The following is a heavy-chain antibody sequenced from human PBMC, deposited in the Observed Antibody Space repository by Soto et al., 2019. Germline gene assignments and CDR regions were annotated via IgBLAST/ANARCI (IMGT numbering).Heavy chain of an antibody. CDR1: GGTFSSYA. J-gene: IGHJ6*02. D-gene: IGHD4-4*01. CDR2: IIPIFGTA. Sequence: QVQLVQSGAEVKKPGSSVKVSCKASGGTFSSYAISWVRQAPGQGLEWMGGIIPIFGTANYSQKFQGRVTITADESTSTAYMELSSLRSDDTAVYYCARGEWSTVTQYYYYGMDVSGQGTTVTVFS. V-gene: IGHV1-69*01. CDR3: ARGEWSTVTQYYYYGMDV.